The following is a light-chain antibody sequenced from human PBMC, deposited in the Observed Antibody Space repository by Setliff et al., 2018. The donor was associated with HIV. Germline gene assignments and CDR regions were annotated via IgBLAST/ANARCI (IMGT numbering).Light chain of an antibody. Sequence: QSVLTQPPSASGSPGQSVTISCTGTSSDVGGYNYVSWYQQHPGKAPKLMIYDVSKRPSGVSNRFSGSKSGNPAYLTISGLQADDESDYYCTSYTSSSSVVFGGGTKVTVL. CDR2: DVS. V-gene: IGLV2-14*03. J-gene: IGLJ2*01. CDR1: SSDVGGYNY. CDR3: TSYTSSSSVV.